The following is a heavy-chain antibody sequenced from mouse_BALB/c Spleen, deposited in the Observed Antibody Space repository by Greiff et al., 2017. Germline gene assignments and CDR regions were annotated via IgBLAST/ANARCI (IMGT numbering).Heavy chain of an antibody. J-gene: IGHJ2*01. Sequence: EVQLVESGGGLVQPGGSLKLSCAASGFTFSSYGMSWVRQTPDKRLELVATINSNGGSTYYPDSVKGRFTISRDNARNILYLQMSSLRSEDTAMYYCARGGETTATEYFDYWGQGTTLTVSS. CDR1: GFTFSSYG. CDR2: INSNGGST. V-gene: IGHV5-6-3*01. CDR3: ARGGETTATEYFDY. D-gene: IGHD1-2*01.